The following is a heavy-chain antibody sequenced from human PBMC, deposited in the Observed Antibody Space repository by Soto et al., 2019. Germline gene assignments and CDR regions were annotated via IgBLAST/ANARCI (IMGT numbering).Heavy chain of an antibody. CDR2: ISYDGSNK. V-gene: IGHV3-30*18. D-gene: IGHD3-3*01. J-gene: IGHJ6*02. CDR3: AKEVWSGPMDV. Sequence: QVQLVESGGGVVQPGRSLRLSCAASGFIFSSYGMHWVRQAPGKGPEWVAVISYDGSNKCYADSVKGRFTISRDNSKNTLYLQMNSLRAEDTAVYYCAKEVWSGPMDVWGQGTTVTVSS. CDR1: GFIFSSYG.